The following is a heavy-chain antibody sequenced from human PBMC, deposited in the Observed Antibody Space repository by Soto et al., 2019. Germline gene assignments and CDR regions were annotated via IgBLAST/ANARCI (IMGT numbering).Heavy chain of an antibody. CDR3: ARDGHKWGFDY. CDR2: INPSDSST. Sequence: QVHLVQSGAEVKKPGASVQVSCKASGYTFTSYYIHWVRQAPGQGLEWMGRINPSDSSTIYAQNFQGRVTVTRDTSTSTVYMELSTLRSDDTAVYYCARDGHKWGFDYWGQGTLVTVSS. V-gene: IGHV1-46*01. J-gene: IGHJ4*02. CDR1: GYTFTSYY. D-gene: IGHD1-26*01.